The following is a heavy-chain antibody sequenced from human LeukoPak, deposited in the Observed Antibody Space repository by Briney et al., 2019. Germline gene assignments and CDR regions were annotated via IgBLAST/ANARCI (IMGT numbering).Heavy chain of an antibody. CDR3: ARHGVDYGDYFDY. CDR1: GYSFSNYW. Sequence: GESLKISCKASGYSFSNYWIGWVRQMPGKGLEYMGIIYPGDSDTRYSPSFQGQVTISADKSITTAYLQWISLKASDTAMYYCARHGVDYGDYFDYWGQGTLVTVSS. J-gene: IGHJ4*02. CDR2: IYPGDSDT. D-gene: IGHD4-17*01. V-gene: IGHV5-51*01.